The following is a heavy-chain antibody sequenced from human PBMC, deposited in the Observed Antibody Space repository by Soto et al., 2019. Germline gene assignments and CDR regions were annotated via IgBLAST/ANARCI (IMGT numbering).Heavy chain of an antibody. D-gene: IGHD2-2*01. Sequence: SETLSLTCAVSGASIGTSNWWSWVRQSPGKGLEWIGEIHDSGSTESNPSLKSRVTISLDKSKNQFSLNVSSVTAADTAVYYCARGAKRGDCSSTSCYVEGRKYYFDYWGQGTLVTVSS. V-gene: IGHV4-4*02. CDR1: GASIGTSNW. CDR3: ARGAKRGDCSSTSCYVEGRKYYFDY. CDR2: IHDSGST. J-gene: IGHJ4*02.